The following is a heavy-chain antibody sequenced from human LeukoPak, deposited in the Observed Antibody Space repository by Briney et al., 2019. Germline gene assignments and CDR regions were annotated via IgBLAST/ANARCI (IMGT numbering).Heavy chain of an antibody. CDR3: ARLAQLTPYYYYYGMDV. D-gene: IGHD6-13*01. Sequence: SETLSLTCAVYGGSFGGYYWSWIRQPPGKGLEWIGEINHSGSTNCNPSLKSRVTISVDTSKNQFSLKLSSVTAADTAVYYCARLAQLTPYYYYYGMDVWGKGTTVTVSS. V-gene: IGHV4-34*01. CDR1: GGSFGGYY. J-gene: IGHJ6*04. CDR2: INHSGST.